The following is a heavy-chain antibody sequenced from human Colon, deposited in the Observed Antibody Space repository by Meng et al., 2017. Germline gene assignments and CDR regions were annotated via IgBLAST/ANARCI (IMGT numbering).Heavy chain of an antibody. Sequence: QVHRQGPGPGLVKPSQTLSLPCTVSGASISSEAFYWGWIRQHPGKGLEWIGYMHYSGIANYNPSLNSRIAISVDTSKNHFSLKLSSVTAADTAVYYCARYRYDSSSYSNFFDPWGQGTLVTVSS. CDR2: MHYSGIA. J-gene: IGHJ5*02. V-gene: IGHV4-31*03. D-gene: IGHD3-22*01. CDR3: ARYRYDSSSYSNFFDP. CDR1: GASISSEAFY.